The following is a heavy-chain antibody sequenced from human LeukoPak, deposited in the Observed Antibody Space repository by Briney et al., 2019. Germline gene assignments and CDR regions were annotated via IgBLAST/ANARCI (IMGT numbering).Heavy chain of an antibody. CDR1: EFTVSSNY. Sequence: GGSLRLSCADSEFTVSSNYMSWVRQAPGKGLEWVSVIYSDGSTYYADSVKGRFTISRDNSKNTLYLQKNSLGAEDTAVYYCARSPSYYGSAHYFDYWGQGTLVTVSS. CDR3: ARSPSYYGSAHYFDY. D-gene: IGHD3-10*01. J-gene: IGHJ4*02. CDR2: IYSDGST. V-gene: IGHV3-53*01.